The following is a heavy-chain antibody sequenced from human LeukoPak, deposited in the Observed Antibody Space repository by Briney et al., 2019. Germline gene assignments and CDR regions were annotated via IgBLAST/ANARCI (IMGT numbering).Heavy chain of an antibody. CDR1: GFTFSSYS. CDR3: ARDSGYDSDAFAI. Sequence: PGGSLRLSCAASGFTFSSYSMNWVRQAPGKGLEWVSSISSSSSYIYYADSVKGRFTISRDNAKNSLYLQMNSLRAEDTAVYYCARDSGYDSDAFAIWGQGTMVTVSS. CDR2: ISSSSSYI. D-gene: IGHD5-12*01. J-gene: IGHJ3*02. V-gene: IGHV3-21*01.